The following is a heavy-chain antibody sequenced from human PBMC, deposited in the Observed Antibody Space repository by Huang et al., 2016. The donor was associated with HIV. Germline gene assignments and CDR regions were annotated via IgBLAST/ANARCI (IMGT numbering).Heavy chain of an antibody. Sequence: QVQLQQWGAGLLKPSETLSLTCAVYGGSFSRHYWNWIRQSPGKGLELIGQINHVGNANYNPSLGSRVTMSVDTSKNQFSLKLTSGTGAETAMYYCAREVMISFGGPFDPWGQGTLVTVSS. J-gene: IGHJ5*02. CDR1: GGSFSRHY. CDR2: INHVGNA. CDR3: AREVMISFGGPFDP. D-gene: IGHD3-16*01. V-gene: IGHV4-34*01.